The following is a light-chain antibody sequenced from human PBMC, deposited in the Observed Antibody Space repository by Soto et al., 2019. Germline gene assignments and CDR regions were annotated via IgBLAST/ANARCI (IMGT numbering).Light chain of an antibody. Sequence: SYELTQPPSVSVSPGQTASITCGGDNVGTKSVHWYQQRPGQAPVLVVYDDRDRPSGIPERFSGSNSGNTATLTISRVEAGDEADYYCQVWERISDHNFVFXDGTKVTVL. CDR3: QVWERISDHNFV. CDR1: NVGTKS. CDR2: DDR. J-gene: IGLJ1*01. V-gene: IGLV3-21*02.